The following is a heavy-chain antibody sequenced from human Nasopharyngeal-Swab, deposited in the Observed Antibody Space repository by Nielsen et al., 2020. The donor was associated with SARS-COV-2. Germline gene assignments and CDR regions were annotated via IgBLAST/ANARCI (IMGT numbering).Heavy chain of an antibody. CDR2: ISSSSSYI. CDR3: ARDGRGWGDGCNYNPTDAFDI. J-gene: IGHJ3*02. D-gene: IGHD5-24*01. V-gene: IGHV3-21*01. Sequence: GESLKISCAASGFTFSSYSMNWVRQAPGKGLEWVSSISSSSSYIYYADSVKGRFTISRDNAKNSLYLQMNSLRAEDTAVYYCARDGRGWGDGCNYNPTDAFDIWGQGTMVTVSS. CDR1: GFTFSSYS.